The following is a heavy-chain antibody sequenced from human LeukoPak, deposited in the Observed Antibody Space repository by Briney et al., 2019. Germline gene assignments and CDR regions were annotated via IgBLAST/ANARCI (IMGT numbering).Heavy chain of an antibody. CDR1: GHSISSGYY. CDR3: AREEFTMVRGVTTFDP. Sequence: SETLSLTCAVSGHSISSGYYWGWVRQPPGKGLEWSGSIYHSGSTYYNPSLTSRLTISVDTPKTHFSQKLSSVTAADTAVYYCAREEFTMVRGVTTFDPWGQGTLVTVSS. D-gene: IGHD3-10*01. J-gene: IGHJ5*02. V-gene: IGHV4-38-2*02. CDR2: IYHSGST.